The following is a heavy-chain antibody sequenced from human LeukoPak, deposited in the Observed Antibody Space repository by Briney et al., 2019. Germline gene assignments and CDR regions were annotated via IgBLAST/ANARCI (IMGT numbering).Heavy chain of an antibody. CDR3: ARAGVGSFDY. CDR1: GGSFSGYY. D-gene: IGHD1-26*01. Sequence: PSETLSLTCAVYGGSFSGYYWSWIRQPPGKGLEWIGEINHSGSTNYNPSLKSRDTISVDTSKNQYSLKLSSVTAADTAVYYCARAGVGSFDYWGQGTLLTVSS. CDR2: INHSGST. V-gene: IGHV4-34*01. J-gene: IGHJ4*02.